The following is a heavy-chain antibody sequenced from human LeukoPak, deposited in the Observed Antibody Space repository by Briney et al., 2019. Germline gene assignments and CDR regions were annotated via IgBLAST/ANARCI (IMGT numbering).Heavy chain of an antibody. J-gene: IGHJ5*02. V-gene: IGHV4-59*12. CDR2: IYYSGST. CDR3: TRNNWFDP. CDR1: GGSISSYY. Sequence: SETLSLTCTVSGGSISSYYWSWIRQPPGKGLEWIGYIYYSGSTNYNPSLKSRVTISVDTSKNQFSLNLISVTAADTAVYYCTRNNWFDPWGQGTLVTVSS.